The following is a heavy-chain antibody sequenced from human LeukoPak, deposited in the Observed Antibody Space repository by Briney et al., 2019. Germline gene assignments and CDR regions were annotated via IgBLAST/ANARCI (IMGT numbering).Heavy chain of an antibody. CDR2: ISAYNGNT. Sequence: ASVKVSCKASGYTFTSYGISWVRQAPGQGLEWMGWISAYNGNTNYAQKLRGRVTMTTDTSTSTAYMELRSLRSDDTAVYYCARYMWSAPESPSDYWGQGTLVTVSS. V-gene: IGHV1-18*01. D-gene: IGHD2-21*01. CDR3: ARYMWSAPESPSDY. J-gene: IGHJ4*02. CDR1: GYTFTSYG.